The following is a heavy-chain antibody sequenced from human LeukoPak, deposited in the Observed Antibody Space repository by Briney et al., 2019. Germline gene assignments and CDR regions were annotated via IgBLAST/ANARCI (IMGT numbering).Heavy chain of an antibody. Sequence: SETLSLTCTVSGGSINNYYWSWIRQPAGKGLEWIGRIYTRGSTNYNPSLKSRVTMSVDTSKNQFSLKLSSVTAADTAVYYCARGRYCSADICSGGNAFDIWGQGTMVSVSS. CDR2: IYTRGST. D-gene: IGHD2-15*01. V-gene: IGHV4-4*07. CDR3: ARGRYCSADICSGGNAFDI. J-gene: IGHJ3*02. CDR1: GGSINNYY.